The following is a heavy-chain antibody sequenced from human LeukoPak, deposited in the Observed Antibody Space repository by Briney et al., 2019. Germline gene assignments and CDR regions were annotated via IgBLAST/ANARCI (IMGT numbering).Heavy chain of an antibody. CDR1: GFTFSSYW. D-gene: IGHD3-10*01. Sequence: GGSLRLSCAASGFTFSSYWMHWVRQAPGKGLEWVSSISSSSSYIYYADSVKGRFTISRDNAKNSLYLQMNSLRAEDTAVYYCARDKTMVRGVIAYWGQGTLVTVSS. J-gene: IGHJ4*02. CDR3: ARDKTMVRGVIAY. V-gene: IGHV3-21*01. CDR2: ISSSSSYI.